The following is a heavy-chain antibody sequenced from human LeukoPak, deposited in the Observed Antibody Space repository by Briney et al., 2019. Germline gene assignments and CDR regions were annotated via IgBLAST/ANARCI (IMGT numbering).Heavy chain of an antibody. CDR2: IKQDGSEI. J-gene: IGHJ4*02. V-gene: IGHV3-7*05. D-gene: IGHD6-13*01. CDR1: GFTFSSYW. Sequence: PGGSLRLSCAVSGFTFSSYWMSWVRQGPGKGLEWVANIKQDGSEIYYVDSVKGRFTISRDNAKSSLYLQMNSLKTEDTAVYYCARVIAPAGNPTADYWGQGTLVTVSS. CDR3: ARVIAPAGNPTADY.